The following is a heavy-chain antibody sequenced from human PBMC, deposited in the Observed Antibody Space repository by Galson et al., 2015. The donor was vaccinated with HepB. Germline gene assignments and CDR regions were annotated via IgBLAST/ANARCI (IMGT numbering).Heavy chain of an antibody. V-gene: IGHV1-8*01. CDR2: TNPNSGYT. CDR1: AYTFTSYD. D-gene: IGHD2-15*01. CDR3: ARAPEGYCSGGSCYLYHYFDY. J-gene: IGHJ4*02. Sequence: SVKVSCKASAYTFTSYDVNWVRQATGQGLEWMGWTNPNSGYTGYAQKFKGRVTMTRDTSISTAYMGLSGLRSEDTAVYYCARAPEGYCSGGSCYLYHYFDYWGQGTLVTVSS.